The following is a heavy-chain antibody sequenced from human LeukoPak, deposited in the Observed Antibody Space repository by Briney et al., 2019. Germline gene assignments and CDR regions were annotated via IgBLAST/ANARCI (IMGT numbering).Heavy chain of an antibody. V-gene: IGHV4-39*01. CDR1: GGSISSSGYY. D-gene: IGHD2-2*02. CDR2: MYYSGST. CDR3: YTTSGGRPH. Sequence: SETLSLTCTVSGGSISSSGYYWGWIRQPPGKGLEWIGSMYYSGSTNYNPSVKSRVTISADTSRNQYSLNLSSVTAADTAVYYCYTTSGGRPHWGQGTLVTVSS. J-gene: IGHJ4*02.